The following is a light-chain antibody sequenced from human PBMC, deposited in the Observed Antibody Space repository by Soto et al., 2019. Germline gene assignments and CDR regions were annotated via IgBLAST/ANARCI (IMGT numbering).Light chain of an antibody. V-gene: IGKV3-20*01. CDR3: QQYGSSPTT. CDR2: GAS. J-gene: IGKJ1*01. CDR1: QSINSNY. Sequence: EIVLTQSPGTLSLSPGERATLSCRASQSINSNYLAWYQQKPGQAPRLLIYGASSRAAGIPDRISGSGSGTDFTLTVSRLEPEDFAVYYCQQYGSSPTTFGQGTKVEIK.